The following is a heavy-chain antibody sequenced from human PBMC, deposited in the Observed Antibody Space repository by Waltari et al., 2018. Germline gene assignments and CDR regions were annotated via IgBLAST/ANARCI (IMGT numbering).Heavy chain of an antibody. J-gene: IGHJ6*03. CDR2: IYYSGST. D-gene: IGHD3-10*01. CDR3: AAQAARGYYMDV. Sequence: QVQLQESGPGLVKPSQTLSLTCPVSGGSYSSGDYYRSRTRQPPGKGLEWIGYIYYSGSTYYNPSLKSRVTISVDTSKSQFSLKLSSVTAADTAVYYCAAQAARGYYMDVWGKGTTVTVSS. CDR1: GGSYSSGDYY. V-gene: IGHV4-30-4*01.